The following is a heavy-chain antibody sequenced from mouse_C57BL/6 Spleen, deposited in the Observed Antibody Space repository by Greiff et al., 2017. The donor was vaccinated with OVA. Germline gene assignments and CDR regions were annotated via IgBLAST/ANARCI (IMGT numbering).Heavy chain of an antibody. CDR3: ARSRDGDCDY. CDR1: GYTFTDYA. CDR2: ISTYYGDA. V-gene: IGHV1-67*01. J-gene: IGHJ2*01. Sequence: VQLQQSGPELVRPGVSVKISCKGSGYTFTDYAMHWVKQSHAKSLEWIGVISTYYGDASYTQKFKDTATMTVDKSSSTAYMELARLTSEDSAVYYCARSRDGDCDYWGQGNTLTVSS. D-gene: IGHD3-3*01.